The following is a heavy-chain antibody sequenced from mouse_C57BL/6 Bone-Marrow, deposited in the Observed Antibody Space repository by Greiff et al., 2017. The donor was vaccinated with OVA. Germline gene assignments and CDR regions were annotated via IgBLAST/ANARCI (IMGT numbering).Heavy chain of an antibody. Sequence: QVQLQQSGPELVRPGASVKISCKASGYTFTSYWMQWVRQRPGQGLEWIGEIFPGSGSTYYNEKVKGKATLTVDTSSSTAYLQLSSLTSEDSAIYVCARSDYGYDDYGDYWGQGTTLTVSS. CDR2: IFPGSGST. V-gene: IGHV1-56*01. CDR1: GYTFTSYW. D-gene: IGHD2-2*01. J-gene: IGHJ2*01. CDR3: ARSDYGYDDYGDY.